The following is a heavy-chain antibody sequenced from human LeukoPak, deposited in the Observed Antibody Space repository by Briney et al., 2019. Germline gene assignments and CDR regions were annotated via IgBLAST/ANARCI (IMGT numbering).Heavy chain of an antibody. CDR1: GFTFTSYW. V-gene: IGHV3-7*01. CDR2: IKQDGSEK. D-gene: IGHD3-16*01. J-gene: IGHJ4*02. CDR3: ARDYDYVFDY. Sequence: VGSLRLSCAASGFTFTSYWMSWVRQAPGKGLEWVANIKQDGSEKYYVDSLKGRFTISRDNAKNSLYLQMNSLRAEDTAVYYCARDYDYVFDYWGQGTLVTVSS.